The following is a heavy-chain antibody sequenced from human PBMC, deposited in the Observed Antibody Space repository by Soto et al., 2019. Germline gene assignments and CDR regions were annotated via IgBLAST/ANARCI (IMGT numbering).Heavy chain of an antibody. CDR3: ARGALWFDP. J-gene: IGHJ5*02. CDR2: ISSSGSSI. Sequence: GGSLRLSCAASGFSIISYEMNWVRQAPGKGLEWVSNISSSGSSIYYADSVKGRFTISRDNAKNSLYLQMNSLRAEDTAVYYCARGALWFDPWGQGTLVTFSS. V-gene: IGHV3-48*03. CDR1: GFSIISYE.